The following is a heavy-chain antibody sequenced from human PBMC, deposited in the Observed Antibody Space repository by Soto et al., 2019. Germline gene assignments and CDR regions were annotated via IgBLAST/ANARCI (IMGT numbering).Heavy chain of an antibody. CDR2: ISWNSGSI. D-gene: IGHD6-13*01. J-gene: IGHJ6*02. CDR3: AKGRWGIAAADYGMDV. Sequence: PGGSLRLSCAASGFTFDDYAMHWVRQAPGKGLEWVSGISWNSGSIGYADSVKGRFTISRDNTKNSLYLQMNSLRAEDTALYYCAKGRWGIAAADYGMDVWGQGTTVTVSS. V-gene: IGHV3-9*01. CDR1: GFTFDDYA.